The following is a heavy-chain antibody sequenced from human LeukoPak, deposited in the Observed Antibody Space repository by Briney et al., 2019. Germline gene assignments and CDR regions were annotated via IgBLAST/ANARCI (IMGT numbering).Heavy chain of an antibody. V-gene: IGHV4-4*07. D-gene: IGHD3-3*01. CDR3: ASTYYAYMDV. J-gene: IGHJ6*03. CDR1: GGSISSYY. Sequence: SETLSLTCTVSGGSISSYYWTWIRQPAGKGLEWIGRVYTSGSTNYNPSLKSRVSISVDTSKNQFSLKLSSVTAADTAVYYCASTYYAYMDVWGKGTTVTISS. CDR2: VYTSGST.